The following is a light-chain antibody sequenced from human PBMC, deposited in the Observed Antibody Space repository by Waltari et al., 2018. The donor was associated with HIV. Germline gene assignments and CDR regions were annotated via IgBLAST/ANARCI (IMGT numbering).Light chain of an antibody. CDR3: QSYDSSLRGV. J-gene: IGLJ3*02. Sequence: QSVLTQPPSVSGAPGQRVTISCTGSSSNIGAGYDVHWYQQLPGTAPKLLIYGNSTRPSWVPDRFSGSKSGTSASLAITGLQAEDEADYYCQSYDSSLRGVFGGGTKLTVL. V-gene: IGLV1-40*01. CDR2: GNS. CDR1: SSNIGAGYD.